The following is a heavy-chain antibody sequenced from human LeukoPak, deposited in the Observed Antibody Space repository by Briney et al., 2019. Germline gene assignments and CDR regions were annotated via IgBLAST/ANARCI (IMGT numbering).Heavy chain of an antibody. CDR2: MKPNSGNT. Sequence: ASVKVSCKASAYTFTSYDINWVRQATGQGLEWMGWMKPNSGNTGYAHRFQGRVTMTRDNSISTAYMELSTLTSEDTAVYFCARVSGFERKDSFSYWGQGTLVTVSS. D-gene: IGHD5-12*01. CDR3: ARVSGFERKDSFSY. V-gene: IGHV1-8*01. J-gene: IGHJ4*02. CDR1: AYTFTSYD.